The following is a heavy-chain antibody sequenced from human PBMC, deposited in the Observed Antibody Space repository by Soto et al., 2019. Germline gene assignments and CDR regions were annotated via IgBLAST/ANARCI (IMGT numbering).Heavy chain of an antibody. V-gene: IGHV1-58*02. J-gene: IGHJ3*02. D-gene: IGHD5-12*01. CDR2: IVGGSGNT. CDR3: ASRGGGPLAKAAFDI. Sequence: SVKVSCKASGFTFTSSGMQWVRQARGQRLEWIGWIVGGSGNTTYAQKFQERVTITRDMSTSTAYMELSSLRSEDTAVYYCASRGGGPLAKAAFDIWGQGTMVSVSS. CDR1: GFTFTSSG.